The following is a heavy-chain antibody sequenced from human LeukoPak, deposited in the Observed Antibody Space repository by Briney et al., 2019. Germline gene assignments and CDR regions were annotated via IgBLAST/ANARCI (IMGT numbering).Heavy chain of an antibody. CDR1: GYTFTSYT. CDR3: ARVDSPLTYYYGSGSYYNEGWFDP. D-gene: IGHD3-10*01. J-gene: IGHJ5*02. Sequence: ASVKVSCKASGYTFTSYTMNWVRQAPGQGLEWMGWINTNTGNPTYAQGFTGRFVFSLDTSVSTAYLQISSLKAEDTAVYYCARVDSPLTYYYGSGSYYNEGWFDPWGQGTLVTVSS. CDR2: INTNTGNP. V-gene: IGHV7-4-1*02.